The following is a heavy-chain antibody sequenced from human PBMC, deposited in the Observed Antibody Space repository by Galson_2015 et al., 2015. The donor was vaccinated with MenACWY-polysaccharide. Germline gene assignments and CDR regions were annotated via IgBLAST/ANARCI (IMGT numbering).Heavy chain of an antibody. D-gene: IGHD2-21*02. J-gene: IGHJ4*02. CDR2: ISAYNSNT. CDR3: ARERRGGDWGYFDY. CDR1: GYSFTSYG. Sequence: SVKLSCKASGYSFTSYGISWVRQAPGHGLEWVGCISAYNSNTNYAQKLQGRVTMTTDTSTSTAYMELRSLRSDDTAVYYCARERRGGDWGYFDYWGQGTLVTVSS. V-gene: IGHV1-18*01.